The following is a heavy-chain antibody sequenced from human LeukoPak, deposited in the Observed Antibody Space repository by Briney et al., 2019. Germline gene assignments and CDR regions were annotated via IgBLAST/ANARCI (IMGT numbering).Heavy chain of an antibody. D-gene: IGHD1-26*01. J-gene: IGHJ4*02. Sequence: GGSLRLSCAVSGFTITNSEVNWVRQAPGKWLEWLSHITKTGSAIYYADSVKARFTVSRDNAKNSLYVQMNSLTAEDTAVYYCVSGVVGGTNHWGQGTLVTVSS. CDR1: GFTITNSE. CDR2: ITKTGSAI. CDR3: VSGVVGGTNH. V-gene: IGHV3-48*03.